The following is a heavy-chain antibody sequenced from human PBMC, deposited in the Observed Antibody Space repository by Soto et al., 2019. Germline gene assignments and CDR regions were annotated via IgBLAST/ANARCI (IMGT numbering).Heavy chain of an antibody. CDR3: ATGGSYGSTTCCLCWYVDL. CDR2: IYHSVTT. J-gene: IGHJ2*01. V-gene: IGHV4-4*02. D-gene: IGHD2-2*01. Sequence: QVQLQESGPGLVRASGTLSLTCAVSGDSISSNRWWSWVRQPPGKGLEWIGEIYHSVTTNYNPSLKSRVTSSVDKSKNPSSLNLTSVTAADTAVYYCATGGSYGSTTCCLCWYVDLWGRGTLVSVSS. CDR1: GDSISSNRW.